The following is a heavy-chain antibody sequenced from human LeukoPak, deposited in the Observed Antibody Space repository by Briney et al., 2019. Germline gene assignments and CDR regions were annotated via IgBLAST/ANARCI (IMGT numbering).Heavy chain of an antibody. CDR1: GGSISSSSYY. J-gene: IGHJ3*02. D-gene: IGHD3-22*01. Sequence: SETLSLTCTVSGGSISSSSYYWGWIRQPPGKGLEWIGSIYYSGSTYYNPSLKSRVTISVDTSKNQFSLKLSSVTAADTAVYYCARDGAYYYDSSGYMIWGQGTMVTVSS. V-gene: IGHV4-39*07. CDR2: IYYSGST. CDR3: ARDGAYYYDSSGYMI.